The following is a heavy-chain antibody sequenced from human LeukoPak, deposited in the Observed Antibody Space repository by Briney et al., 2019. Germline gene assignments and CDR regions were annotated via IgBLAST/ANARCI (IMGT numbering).Heavy chain of an antibody. CDR1: GYTFTGYY. J-gene: IGHJ4*02. V-gene: IGHV1-18*04. Sequence: GASVKVSCKASGYTFTGYYMHWVRQAPGQGLEWMGWISAYNGNTNYAQKLQVRVTMTTDTSTSTAYMELRSLRSDDTAVYYCARDRGADYGGNVFDYWGQGTLVTVSS. CDR2: ISAYNGNT. D-gene: IGHD4-23*01. CDR3: ARDRGADYGGNVFDY.